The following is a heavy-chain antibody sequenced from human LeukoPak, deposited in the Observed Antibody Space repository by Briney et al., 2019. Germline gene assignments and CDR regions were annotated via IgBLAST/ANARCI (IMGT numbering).Heavy chain of an antibody. Sequence: ASVKVSCKASGYTFTGYYMHWVRQAPGQGLEWMGWINPNSGGKNYAQKFQGRVTMTRDTSISTAYMELSRLRSDDTAVYYCARGVQLWLGKRFDPWGQGALVTVSS. CDR3: ARGVQLWLGKRFDP. V-gene: IGHV1-2*02. D-gene: IGHD5-18*01. CDR1: GYTFTGYY. J-gene: IGHJ5*02. CDR2: INPNSGGK.